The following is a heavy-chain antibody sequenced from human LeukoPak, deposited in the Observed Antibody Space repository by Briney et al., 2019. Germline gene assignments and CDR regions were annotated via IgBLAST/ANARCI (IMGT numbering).Heavy chain of an antibody. D-gene: IGHD5-12*01. CDR2: INHSGST. CDR1: GGSFSGYY. V-gene: IGHV4-34*01. CDR3: ARHRGYSGYPDY. J-gene: IGHJ4*02. Sequence: SETLSLTCAVYGGSFSGYYWSWIRQPPGKGLEWIGEINHSGSTNYNPSLKSRVTISVDTSKNQFSLKLSSVTAADTAVYYCARHRGYSGYPDYWGQGTLVTVSS.